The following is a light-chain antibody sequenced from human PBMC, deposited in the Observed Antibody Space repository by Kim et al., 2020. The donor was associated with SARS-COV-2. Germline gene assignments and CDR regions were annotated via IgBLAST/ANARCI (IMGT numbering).Light chain of an antibody. CDR3: NSRDSSGNHWV. CDR2: GKN. V-gene: IGLV3-19*01. J-gene: IGLJ3*02. Sequence: ALGQTVRITCTGDSLRSYYASWYQQKPGQAPVLVIYGKNNRPSGIPDRFSGSSSGNTASLTITGAQAEDEADYYCNSRDSSGNHWVFGGGTQLTVL. CDR1: SLRSYY.